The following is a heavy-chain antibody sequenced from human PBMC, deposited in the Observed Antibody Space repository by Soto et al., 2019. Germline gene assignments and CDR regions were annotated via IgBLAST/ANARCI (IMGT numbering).Heavy chain of an antibody. J-gene: IGHJ5*01. V-gene: IGHV4-4*02. D-gene: IGHD6-19*01. CDR1: SGSISSSNC. Sequence: SETLSLTYTVSSGSISSSNCLSCVRQPPGKGLEWMGEIYHSGSTNYNPSLNSRITISVDKSKNQFSLKLSSVTAAETAVYYCGGASAGAVADTGNWFDSWGQGTLVTLSS. CDR3: GGASAGAVADTGNWFDS. CDR2: IYHSGST.